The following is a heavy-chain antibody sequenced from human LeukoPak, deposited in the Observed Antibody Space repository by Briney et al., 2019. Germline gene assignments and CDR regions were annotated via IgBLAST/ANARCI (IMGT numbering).Heavy chain of an antibody. CDR2: FDPEDGET. D-gene: IGHD3-22*01. Sequence: ASVKVSCKVSGYTLTELSMHWVRQAPGKGLEWMGGFDPEDGETIYAQKFQGRVTMTEGTSTDIAYKELSSLRSEDTAVYYCATVMNYYDSSGYLEFDPWGQGTLVTVSS. V-gene: IGHV1-24*01. CDR1: GYTLTELS. J-gene: IGHJ5*02. CDR3: ATVMNYYDSSGYLEFDP.